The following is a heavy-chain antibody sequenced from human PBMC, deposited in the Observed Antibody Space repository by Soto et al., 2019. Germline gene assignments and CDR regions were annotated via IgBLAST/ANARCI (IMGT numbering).Heavy chain of an antibody. CDR1: GGSISTYY. CDR3: ARARITMVREVIKYNMDV. CDR2: IYNSGST. Sequence: SETLSLTCTVSGGSISTYYCSWIRRPPGKGLEWIGYIYNSGSTHSNPSLQSRVTISVDTSKNQFSLKLSSVTAADTAIYYCARARITMVREVIKYNMDVWGQGTTVTVS. D-gene: IGHD3-10*01. J-gene: IGHJ6*02. V-gene: IGHV4-59*01.